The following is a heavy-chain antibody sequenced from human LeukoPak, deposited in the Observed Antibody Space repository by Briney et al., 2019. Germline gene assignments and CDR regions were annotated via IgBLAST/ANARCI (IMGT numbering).Heavy chain of an antibody. CDR1: GFTVSSNS. V-gene: IGHV3-53*01. CDR2: IYSDNT. D-gene: IGHD4/OR15-4a*01. Sequence: TGGSLRLSCTVSGFTVSSNSMSWVRQAPGKGLEWLSFIYSDNTHYSDSVKGRFTISRNNSKNTLYLQMNSLRAEDTAVYYCARRAGAYSHPYDYWGQGTLVTVSS. J-gene: IGHJ4*02. CDR3: ARRAGAYSHPYDY.